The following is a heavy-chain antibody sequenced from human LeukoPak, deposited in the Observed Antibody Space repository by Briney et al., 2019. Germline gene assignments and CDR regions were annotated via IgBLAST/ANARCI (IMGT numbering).Heavy chain of an antibody. V-gene: IGHV4-30-2*01. Sequence: SETLSLTCTVSGGSISSGGYYWSWIRQPPGKGLEWIGYIYHSGSTYYNPSLKSRVTISVDRSKNQFSLKLSSVTAADTAVYYCAATQASRGYSYGSTSDYWGQGTLVTVSS. J-gene: IGHJ4*02. CDR2: IYHSGST. CDR1: GGSISSGGYY. D-gene: IGHD5-18*01. CDR3: AATQASRGYSYGSTSDY.